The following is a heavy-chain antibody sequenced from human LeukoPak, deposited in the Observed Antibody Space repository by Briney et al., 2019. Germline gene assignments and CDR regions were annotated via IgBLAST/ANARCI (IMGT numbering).Heavy chain of an antibody. CDR2: IYSGGST. J-gene: IGHJ4*02. Sequence: TGGSLRLSCAASGFTVSSNYMSWVRQAPGKGLEWVSVIYSGGSTYYADSVKGRFTISRDNAKNSLYLQMNSLRAEDTAVYYCARALYDSSGYYSHFDYWGQGTLITVSS. CDR3: ARALYDSSGYYSHFDY. V-gene: IGHV3-66*01. CDR1: GFTVSSNY. D-gene: IGHD3-22*01.